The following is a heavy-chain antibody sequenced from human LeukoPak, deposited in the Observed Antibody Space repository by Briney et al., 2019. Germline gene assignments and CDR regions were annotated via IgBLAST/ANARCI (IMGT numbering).Heavy chain of an antibody. CDR3: AREQQQLVRGYYFDY. Sequence: GGSLRLSCAASGFTFSSYEMNWVRQAPGKGLEWVSYISSSGRTIYYADSVKGRFTISRDNAKNSLYLQMNSLRAEDTAVYYCAREQQQLVRGYYFDYWGQGALVTVSS. CDR2: ISSSGRTI. CDR1: GFTFSSYE. V-gene: IGHV3-48*03. D-gene: IGHD6-13*01. J-gene: IGHJ4*02.